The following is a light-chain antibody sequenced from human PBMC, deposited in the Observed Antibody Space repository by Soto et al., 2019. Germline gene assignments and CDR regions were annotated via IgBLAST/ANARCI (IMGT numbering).Light chain of an antibody. Sequence: QSVLTQPPSVSAAPGQRVTISCSGCASNIGNNSVSWYQQLPGAAPKLLIYDDNNRPSGIPDRFSGSKSGTSATLGITGLQTGDEVDYYCGTWDTSLPACVFGPGTKLTVL. CDR2: DDN. V-gene: IGLV1-51*01. CDR1: ASNIGNNS. CDR3: GTWDTSLPACV. J-gene: IGLJ1*01.